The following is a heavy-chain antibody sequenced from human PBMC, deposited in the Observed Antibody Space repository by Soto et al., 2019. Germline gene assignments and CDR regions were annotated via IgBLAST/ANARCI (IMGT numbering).Heavy chain of an antibody. CDR3: YYDFWSGYPEVAFDI. D-gene: IGHD3-3*01. V-gene: IGHV3-48*02. J-gene: IGHJ3*02. CDR1: GVSLSSYS. Sequence: PGGSLRLSCAASGVSLSSYSMNWVRQAPGKGLEWVSYISSSSSLIYYADSVRGRFTVSRDNAKNSLYLQMNSLRDDDTAVYYCYYDFWSGYPEVAFDIWGQGTMVTVSS. CDR2: ISSSSSLI.